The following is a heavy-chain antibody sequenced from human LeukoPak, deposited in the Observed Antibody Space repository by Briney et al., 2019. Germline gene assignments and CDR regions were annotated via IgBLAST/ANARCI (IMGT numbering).Heavy chain of an antibody. CDR1: GFTVGNNY. D-gene: IGHD2-8*01. CDR3: ARDPPAVSINTYA. Sequence: GGSLRLSCAASGFTVGNNYMNWVRQAPGKGLEWGSLIFSHGETSYADSVKGRFTISRDNSNNTLYLQMNGLRVEDTAVYYCARDPPAVSINTYAWGQGALVTDSS. CDR2: IFSHGET. J-gene: IGHJ4*02. V-gene: IGHV3-66*01.